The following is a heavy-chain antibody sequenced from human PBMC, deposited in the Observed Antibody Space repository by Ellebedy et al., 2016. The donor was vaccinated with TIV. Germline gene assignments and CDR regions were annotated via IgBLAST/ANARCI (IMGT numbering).Heavy chain of an antibody. CDR3: ARASIGDMFS. D-gene: IGHD3-10*02. V-gene: IGHV1-46*01. CDR1: GYTFTSYY. Sequence: ASVKVSXXASGYTFTSYYMHWVRQAPGQGLEWMGIINPSGGSTSYAQKFQGRVTMTRDTSTSTVYMELSSLRSEDTAVYYCARASIGDMFSWGQGTLVTVSS. J-gene: IGHJ5*02. CDR2: INPSGGST.